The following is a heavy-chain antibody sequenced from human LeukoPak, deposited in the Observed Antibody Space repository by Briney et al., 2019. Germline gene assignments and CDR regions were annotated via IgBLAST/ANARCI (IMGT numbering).Heavy chain of an antibody. D-gene: IGHD6-19*01. CDR2: INHSGST. Sequence: SETLSLTCGVNGGSFSGYYWSWIRQPPGKRLEWIGEINHSGSTNYNPSLKTRVTISVDTSKNQFSLKLSSVTAADTAVYYCARQYSSGWYKGYFQYWGQGTLVTVSS. CDR3: ARQYSSGWYKGYFQY. J-gene: IGHJ1*01. V-gene: IGHV4-34*01. CDR1: GGSFSGYY.